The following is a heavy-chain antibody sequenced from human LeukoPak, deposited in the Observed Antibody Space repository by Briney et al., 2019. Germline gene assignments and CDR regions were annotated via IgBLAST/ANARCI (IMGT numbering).Heavy chain of an antibody. D-gene: IGHD3-10*01. Sequence: PGGSLRLSCAASGFTFSRYIMNWVRQAPGKGLEWVSSISSSGNIIYYADSVRGRFTISRDNSKNTLYLQMNSLRAEDTAVYYCAKVDRYYGSGSAHFDYWGQGTLVTVSS. CDR2: ISSSGNII. CDR3: AKVDRYYGSGSAHFDY. J-gene: IGHJ4*02. CDR1: GFTFSRYI. V-gene: IGHV3-21*04.